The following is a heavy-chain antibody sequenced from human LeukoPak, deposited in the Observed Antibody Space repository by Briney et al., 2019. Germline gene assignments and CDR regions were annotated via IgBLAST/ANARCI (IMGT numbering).Heavy chain of an antibody. V-gene: IGHV4-39*07. D-gene: IGHD3-16*01. CDR2: IYYSGST. Sequence: SETLSLTCTVSGGSISSSSYYWGWIRQPPGKGLEWIGSIYYSGSTYYNPSLKSRVTISVDTSKNQFSLKLSSVTAADTAAYYCAAPGGQPPERLNAFDIWGQGTMVTVSS. J-gene: IGHJ3*02. CDR3: AAPGGQPPERLNAFDI. CDR1: GGSISSSSYY.